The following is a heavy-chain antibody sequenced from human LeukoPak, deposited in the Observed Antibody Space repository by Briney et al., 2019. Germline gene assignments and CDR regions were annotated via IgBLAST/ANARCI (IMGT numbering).Heavy chain of an antibody. D-gene: IGHD2-15*01. Sequence: PSETLSLTCTVSGGSISSYYWSWIRQPPGKGLEWIGYIYYSGSTNYNPSLKSRVTISVDTSKNQFSLKLSSVTAADTAVYYCARGLVAATGHYFDYWGQGTLVTVSS. V-gene: IGHV4-59*08. CDR2: IYYSGST. J-gene: IGHJ4*02. CDR3: ARGLVAATGHYFDY. CDR1: GGSISSYY.